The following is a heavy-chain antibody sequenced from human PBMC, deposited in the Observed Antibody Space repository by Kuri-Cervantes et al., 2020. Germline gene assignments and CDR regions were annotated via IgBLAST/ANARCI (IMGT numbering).Heavy chain of an antibody. V-gene: IGHV3-74*01. J-gene: IGHJ6*02. CDR1: GFTFSSYW. CDR3: ARERITMIVVDPMGGMDV. D-gene: IGHD3-22*01. Sequence: GGSLRLSCAASGFTFSSYWMHWVRQAPGKGLVWVSRINSDGSSTSYADSVKGRFTISRDNAKNSLYLQMNSLRAEDTAVYYCARERITMIVVDPMGGMDVWGQGTTVTVSS. CDR2: INSDGSST.